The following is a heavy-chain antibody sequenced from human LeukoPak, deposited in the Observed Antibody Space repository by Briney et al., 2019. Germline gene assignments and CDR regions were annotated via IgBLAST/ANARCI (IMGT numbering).Heavy chain of an antibody. J-gene: IGHJ4*02. CDR1: GYTFTNYY. V-gene: IGHV1-46*01. CDR3: ARDEGGDYGDYSPYFDY. D-gene: IGHD4-17*01. Sequence: ASVKVSCKASGYTFTNYYIHCVRQAPGQGLEWMGIINPSGGSTAYAQKIQGRVTMTSDTSTSTVYMELSSLRSEDTAVYYCARDEGGDYGDYSPYFDYWGQGTLVTVSS. CDR2: INPSGGST.